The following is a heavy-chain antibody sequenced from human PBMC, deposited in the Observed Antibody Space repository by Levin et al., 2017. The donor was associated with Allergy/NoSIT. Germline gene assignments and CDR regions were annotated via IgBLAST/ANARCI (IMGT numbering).Heavy chain of an antibody. CDR1: GYTFTSYG. CDR3: ARGYYGIAVAGPGDY. V-gene: IGHV1-18*01. J-gene: IGHJ4*02. CDR2: ISAYNGNT. D-gene: IGHD6-19*01. Sequence: GESLKISCKASGYTFTSYGISWVRQAPGQGLEWMGWISAYNGNTNYAQKLQGRVTMTTDTSTSTAYMELRSLRADDTAVYYCARGYYGIAVAGPGDYWGQGTLVTVSS.